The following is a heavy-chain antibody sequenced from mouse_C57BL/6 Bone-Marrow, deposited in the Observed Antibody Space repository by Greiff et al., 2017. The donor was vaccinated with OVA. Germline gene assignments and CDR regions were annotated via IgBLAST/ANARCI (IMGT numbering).Heavy chain of an antibody. Sequence: EVQLQQSGPELVKPGASVKMSCKASGYTFTDYNMHWVKQSHGKSLEWIGYINPNNGGTSYNQKFKGKATLTVNKSSSTAYMELRSLTSEDSAVYYCARSGAYYSNYDYAMDYWGQGTSVTVSS. D-gene: IGHD2-5*01. CDR2: INPNNGGT. J-gene: IGHJ4*01. CDR3: ARSGAYYSNYDYAMDY. V-gene: IGHV1-22*01. CDR1: GYTFTDYN.